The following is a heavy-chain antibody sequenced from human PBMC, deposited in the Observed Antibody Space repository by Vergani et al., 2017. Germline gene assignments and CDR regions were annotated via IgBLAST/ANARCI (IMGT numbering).Heavy chain of an antibody. D-gene: IGHD5-24*01. CDR3: ARDRGVPEYFEL. CDR2: IYYSGST. V-gene: IGHV4-59*06. J-gene: IGHJ2*01. Sequence: QVQLQESGPGLVKPSETLSLTCTVSGGSISSYYWSWIRQHPGKGLEWIGYIYYSGSTYYNPSLKSRVTISVDTSKNQFSLKLSSVTAADTAVYYCARDRGVPEYFELWGRGTLVTVSS. CDR1: GGSISSYY.